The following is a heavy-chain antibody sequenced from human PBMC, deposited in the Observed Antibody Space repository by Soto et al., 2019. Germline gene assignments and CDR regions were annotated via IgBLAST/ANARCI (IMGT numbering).Heavy chain of an antibody. V-gene: IGHV1-69*01. CDR3: AREIFGVIISGGRDAFDI. Sequence: QVQLVQSGAEVKKPGSSVKVSCKASGGTFSTYAISWVRQAPGQGLEWMGGIIPIFGTAKYAQKFQGRVTITADESTSTAYMELSSLRSEDTVVYYCAREIFGVIISGGRDAFDIWGQGTMVTVSS. CDR1: GGTFSTYA. J-gene: IGHJ3*02. D-gene: IGHD3-3*01. CDR2: IIPIFGTA.